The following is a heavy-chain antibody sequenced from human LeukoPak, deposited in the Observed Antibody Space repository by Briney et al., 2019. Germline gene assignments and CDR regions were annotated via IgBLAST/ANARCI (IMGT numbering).Heavy chain of an antibody. CDR3: ARGQGGSNDY. CDR2: IYYSGST. Sequence: SETLSLTCTVSGGSISSGGYYWSWIRQHPGKGLEWIGYIYYSGSTYYNPSLKSRVTISVDTSKNQFSLKLSSVTAADTAVYYCARGQGGSNDYWGQGTLVTVSS. D-gene: IGHD1-26*01. J-gene: IGHJ4*02. CDR1: GGSISSGGYY. V-gene: IGHV4-31*03.